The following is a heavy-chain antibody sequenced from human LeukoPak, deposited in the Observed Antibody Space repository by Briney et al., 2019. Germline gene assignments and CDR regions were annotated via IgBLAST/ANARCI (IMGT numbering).Heavy chain of an antibody. CDR3: ARQQGAAGPPDYYMDV. J-gene: IGHJ6*03. D-gene: IGHD6-13*01. CDR2: IYTSGST. CDR1: GGSISSGSYY. Sequence: SETLSLTCTVSGGSISSGSYYWSWIRQPAGQGLEWIGRIYTSGSTNYNPSLKSRVTISVDTSKNQFSLKLSSVTAADTAVYYCARQQGAAGPPDYYMDVWGKGTTVTVSS. V-gene: IGHV4-61*02.